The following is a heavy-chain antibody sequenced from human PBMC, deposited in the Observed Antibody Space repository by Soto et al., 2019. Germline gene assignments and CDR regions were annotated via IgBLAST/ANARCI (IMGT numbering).Heavy chain of an antibody. J-gene: IGHJ4*02. CDR2: IYYSGST. D-gene: IGHD4-17*01. Sequence: PSETLSLTCTVSGGSVSSGSYYWSWIRQPPGKGLEWIGYIYYSGSTNYNPSLKSRVTMSVDTSKNQFSLKLSSVTAADTAVYYCARDYGGNSDYWGQGTLVTVSS. CDR1: GGSVSSGSYY. CDR3: ARDYGGNSDY. V-gene: IGHV4-61*01.